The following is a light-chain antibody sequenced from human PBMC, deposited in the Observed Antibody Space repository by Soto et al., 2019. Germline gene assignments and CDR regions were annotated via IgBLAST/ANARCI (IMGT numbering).Light chain of an antibody. J-gene: IGLJ2*01. V-gene: IGLV3-1*01. CDR3: QAWDSSTGGV. CDR1: KLGDKY. Sequence: SYELTQPPSVSVSPGQTASITCSGDKLGDKYACWYQQKPGQSPVLVIYQDSKRPSGIPGRFSGSTSGNTATLTISGTQAMDEADYYCQAWDSSTGGVFGGGTKLTVL. CDR2: QDS.